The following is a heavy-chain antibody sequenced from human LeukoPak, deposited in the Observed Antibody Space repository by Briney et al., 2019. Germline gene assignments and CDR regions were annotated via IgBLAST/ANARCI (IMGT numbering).Heavy chain of an antibody. CDR2: IYYSGIT. CDR3: ARRSSGATRYYFDY. D-gene: IGHD1-26*01. J-gene: IGHJ4*02. CDR1: GGSLSSKSYY. V-gene: IGHV4-39*01. Sequence: PSETLSLTCSVSGGSLSSKSYYWGYVRQPPGKGLEWIGSIYYSGITHFNPSLQSRVTISADTSKNQISLNLRSVTAADTAVYCCARRSSGATRYYFDYWGQGTLVTVSS.